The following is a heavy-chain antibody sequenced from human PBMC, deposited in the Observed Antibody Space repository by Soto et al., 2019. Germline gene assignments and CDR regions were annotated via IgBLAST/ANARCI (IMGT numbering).Heavy chain of an antibody. CDR2: INPNSGGT. Sequence: ASVKVSCKASGYTFTGYYMHWVRQAPGQGLEWMGWINPNSGGTNYAQKFQGRVTMTRDTSISTAYMELSRLRSDDTAVYYCARDYYGSGSYYNPPNYWGQGTLVTVSS. D-gene: IGHD3-10*01. CDR3: ARDYYGSGSYYNPPNY. J-gene: IGHJ4*02. V-gene: IGHV1-2*02. CDR1: GYTFTGYY.